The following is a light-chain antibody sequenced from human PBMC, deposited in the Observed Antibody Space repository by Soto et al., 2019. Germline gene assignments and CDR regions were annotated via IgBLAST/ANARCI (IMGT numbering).Light chain of an antibody. J-gene: IGLJ2*01. CDR1: SSHVGGYDY. CDR2: DVS. Sequence: QSALTQPASVSGSPGQSITISCTGTSSHVGGYDYVSWYQQLPGKAPKLMIYDVSNRPSGVSNRFSGSKSGNTASLTISGLQAEDEADYYCSSYTSSSTRVFGGGTKVTVL. CDR3: SSYTSSSTRV. V-gene: IGLV2-14*01.